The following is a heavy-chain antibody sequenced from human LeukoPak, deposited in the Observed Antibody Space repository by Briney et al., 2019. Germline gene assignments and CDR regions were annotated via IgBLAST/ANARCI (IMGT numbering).Heavy chain of an antibody. V-gene: IGHV4-59*01. Sequence: PSETLSLTCTVSAGSISTYYWNWLRQPPAKGLEWIGDIYYSGSTNYNPSLKSRVTISVDTSENQFSLKLSSMTAADTAVYCCARLAATGYYKYFDYWGQGILVTVSS. CDR3: ARLAATGYYKYFDY. CDR1: AGSISTYY. D-gene: IGHD3-9*01. J-gene: IGHJ4*02. CDR2: IYYSGST.